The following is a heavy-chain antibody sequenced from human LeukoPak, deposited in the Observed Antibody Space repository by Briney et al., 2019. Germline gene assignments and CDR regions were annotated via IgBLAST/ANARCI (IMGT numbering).Heavy chain of an antibody. CDR3: ARDANYHVSSDYYDAFDI. CDR1: GFSFSNYW. CDR2: IRGDESRK. Sequence: GGSLRLSCAASGFSFSNYWMTWLRQAPGKGLEWVANIRGDESRKYYLDSVMGRFTISRDNAKNSLYLQMNSLRAEDTAVYYCARDANYHVSSDYYDAFDIWGQGTMVTVSS. V-gene: IGHV3-7*01. D-gene: IGHD3-22*01. J-gene: IGHJ3*02.